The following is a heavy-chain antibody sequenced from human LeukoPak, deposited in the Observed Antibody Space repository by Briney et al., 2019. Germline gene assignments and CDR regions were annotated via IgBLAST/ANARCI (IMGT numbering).Heavy chain of an antibody. V-gene: IGHV3-11*05. D-gene: IGHD3-22*01. J-gene: IGHJ5*02. CDR3: ARDGDYYDSSGYYNWFDP. Sequence: SVKGRFTISRDNAKNTLYLQMNSLRAEDTALYYCARDGDYYDSSGYYNWFDPWGQGTLVTVSS.